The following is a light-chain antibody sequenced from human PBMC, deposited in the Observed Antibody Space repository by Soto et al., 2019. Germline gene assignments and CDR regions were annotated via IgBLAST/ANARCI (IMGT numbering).Light chain of an antibody. CDR3: QQYNSYSRT. Sequence: DIHMTQSPSTLSASAGDRVTITCRASQSISSWLAWYQQKPGKAPKLLIYDASGLESGVPSRFSGSGSGTEFTLTISSLQPDDFATYYCQQYNSYSRTFGQGTKLEIK. V-gene: IGKV1-5*01. J-gene: IGKJ2*01. CDR2: DAS. CDR1: QSISSW.